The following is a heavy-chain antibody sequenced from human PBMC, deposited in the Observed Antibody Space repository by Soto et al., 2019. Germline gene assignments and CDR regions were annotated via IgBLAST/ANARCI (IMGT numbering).Heavy chain of an antibody. D-gene: IGHD1-20*01. CDR3: ARSITGTVSYYYGMDG. CDR1: GGTFSSYA. Sequence: QVQLVQSGAEVKKPGSSVKVSCKASGGTFSSYAISWVRQAPGQGLEWMGGIIPIFGTANYAQKFQGRVPTPADASTSTACMVLSSLRCEDTAVYYCARSITGTVSYYYGMDGWGEGTTVAVSS. V-gene: IGHV1-69*12. CDR2: IIPIFGTA. J-gene: IGHJ6*04.